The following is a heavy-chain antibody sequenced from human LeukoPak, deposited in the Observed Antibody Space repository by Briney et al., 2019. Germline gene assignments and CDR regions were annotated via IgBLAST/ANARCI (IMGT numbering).Heavy chain of an antibody. CDR1: GFTFSSYW. CDR3: ARVGCSGGSCYQGLYYYYGMDV. J-gene: IGHJ6*02. V-gene: IGHV3-74*01. CDR2: INSDGSST. Sequence: GRSLRLSCAASGFTFSSYWMHWVRQAPGKGLVWVSRINSDGSSTRYADSVKGRFSISRDNAKNTLYLQMNTLRAEDTAVYYCARVGCSGGSCYQGLYYYYGMDVWGQGTTVTVYS. D-gene: IGHD2-15*01.